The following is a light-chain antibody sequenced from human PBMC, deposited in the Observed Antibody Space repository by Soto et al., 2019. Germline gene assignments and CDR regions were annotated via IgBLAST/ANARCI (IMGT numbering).Light chain of an antibody. CDR2: AAS. Sequence: DFQMTQSPSTLTASVGDRVTITCLASQSISSYLNWYQQKPGKAPKLLIYAASSLQSGVPSRFSGSGSGTDFTLTISSLQPEDFATYYCQQSYSTPVTFGGGTKVDIK. CDR3: QQSYSTPVT. CDR1: QSISSY. J-gene: IGKJ4*01. V-gene: IGKV1-39*01.